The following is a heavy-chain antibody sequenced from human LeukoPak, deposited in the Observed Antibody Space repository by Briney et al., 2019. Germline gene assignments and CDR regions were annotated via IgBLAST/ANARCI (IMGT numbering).Heavy chain of an antibody. D-gene: IGHD2-2*01. V-gene: IGHV3-21*01. Sequence: GGSLRLSCAASEFTFSDYSMNWVRQAPGKGLEWVSSISSDGRHIFYADSVKGRFTISRDNARNSLDLQIDSLRPEDTAIYYCARLYCGTTRCYAGDYWGQGTLVTVSS. J-gene: IGHJ4*02. CDR1: EFTFSDYS. CDR2: ISSDGRHI. CDR3: ARLYCGTTRCYAGDY.